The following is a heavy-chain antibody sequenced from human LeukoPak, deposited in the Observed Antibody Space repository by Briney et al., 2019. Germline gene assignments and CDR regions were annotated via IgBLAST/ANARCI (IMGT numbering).Heavy chain of an antibody. J-gene: IGHJ6*02. CDR1: GFTFDDYA. V-gene: IGHV3-9*01. Sequence: GGSLRLSCAASGFTFDDYAMPCVRQAPGKGLEGVSGISWNSGSIGYADSVKGRFTISRDNAKTSLYLQMNSLRAEDTALYYCAKELNSYYYGMDVWGQGTTVTVSS. CDR2: ISWNSGSI. CDR3: AKELNSYYYGMDV.